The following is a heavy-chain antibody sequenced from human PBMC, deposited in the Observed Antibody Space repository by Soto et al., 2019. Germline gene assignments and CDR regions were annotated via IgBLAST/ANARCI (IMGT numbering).Heavy chain of an antibody. J-gene: IGHJ5*02. CDR3: ARSVFP. V-gene: IGHV4-31*02. CDR1: GGSISSGGYY. Sequence: SETLSLTCTVSGGSISSGGYYWSWVRQAPGKGLEWIGYIYYSKSTYYNPSLKSRVTISLDTSKNQFSLKLTSVTAADTAVYYCARSVFPWGQGTLVTVSS. CDR2: IYYSKST.